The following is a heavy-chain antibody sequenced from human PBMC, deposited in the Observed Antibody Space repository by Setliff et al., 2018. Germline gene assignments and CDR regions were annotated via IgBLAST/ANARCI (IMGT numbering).Heavy chain of an antibody. CDR3: AKAVDYYGSGGGFDY. J-gene: IGHJ4*02. CDR1: GFTFSSYG. D-gene: IGHD3-10*01. V-gene: IGHV3-30*02. Sequence: GGSLRLSCAASGFTFSSYGMHWVRQAPGRGLEWVAFIRFDGSNKYYADSVKGRFTISRDNAKNSLYLQMNSLRAEDMALYYCAKAVDYYGSGGGFDYWGQGTLVTVSS. CDR2: IRFDGSNK.